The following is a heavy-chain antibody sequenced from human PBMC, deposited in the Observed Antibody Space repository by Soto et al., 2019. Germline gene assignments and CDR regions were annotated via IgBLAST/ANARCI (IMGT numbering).Heavy chain of an antibody. Sequence: QITLRESGPTLVKPTQTLTLTCTFSGFSLSSSGVGVGWIRQPPGKALEWLAFIYWDDDKRYSPSLKSRLNITHDTSKNQVLLTITGRVPVDTATYYCEHSPLVVAGTRGFAWFDPWGQGTLVTVSS. V-gene: IGHV2-5*02. J-gene: IGHJ5*02. CDR1: GFSLSSSGVG. CDR3: EHSPLVVAGTRGFAWFDP. D-gene: IGHD6-19*01. CDR2: IYWDDDK.